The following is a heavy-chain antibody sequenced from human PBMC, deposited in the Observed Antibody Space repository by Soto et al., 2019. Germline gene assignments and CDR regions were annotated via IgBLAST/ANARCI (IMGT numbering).Heavy chain of an antibody. V-gene: IGHV4-59*01. J-gene: IGHJ3*02. D-gene: IGHD2-15*01. Sequence: QVQLQESGPGLVKPSETLSLTCTVSGGSISSYYWSWIRQPPGKGLEWIGYIYYSGSTNYNPSLKRRVTISVDTSKNQFSLKLSSVTAADTAVYYCARDNGDIVVVGAFDIWGQGTMVTVSS. CDR1: GGSISSYY. CDR2: IYYSGST. CDR3: ARDNGDIVVVGAFDI.